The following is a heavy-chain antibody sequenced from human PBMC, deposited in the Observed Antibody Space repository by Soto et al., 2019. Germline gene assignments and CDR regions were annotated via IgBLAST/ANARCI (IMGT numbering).Heavy chain of an antibody. CDR1: GLTFSGYW. Sequence: EVQLVESGGGLVQPGGSLRLSCAASGLTFSGYWLQWVRRAPGKGLVWVAHINHDGSDTKYADSVEGRFTISRDDAKSTLYLQMNSLRAEDTAVYYCAKGMQWELRFFDYWGQGTLVTVSS. J-gene: IGHJ4*02. V-gene: IGHV3-74*03. CDR2: INHDGSDT. CDR3: AKGMQWELRFFDY. D-gene: IGHD1-26*01.